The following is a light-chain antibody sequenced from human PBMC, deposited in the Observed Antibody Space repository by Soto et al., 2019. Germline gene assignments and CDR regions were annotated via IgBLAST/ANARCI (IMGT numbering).Light chain of an antibody. Sequence: EIVLTQSPGTLSLSPGERATLSCRASQSVTSSYLAWYQQTPCQAPRLLIYGASSRATGIPNRFIGSGSGIDFALHISRLEPEAFAVYYCQQYGSSPRTFGHGTKLESK. J-gene: IGKJ2*01. CDR1: QSVTSSY. V-gene: IGKV3-20*01. CDR2: GAS. CDR3: QQYGSSPRT.